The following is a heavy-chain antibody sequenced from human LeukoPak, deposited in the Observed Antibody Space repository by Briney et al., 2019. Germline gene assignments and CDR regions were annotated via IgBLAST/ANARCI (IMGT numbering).Heavy chain of an antibody. CDR3: AELGITMIGGV. J-gene: IGHJ6*04. D-gene: IGHD3-10*02. CDR2: ISTSSSYI. V-gene: IGHV3-21*01. Sequence: GGSLRLSCAASGFTFSSYTMNWVRQAPGKGLECVSSISTSSSYIYYADSVKGRFTISRDNAKNSLYLQMNRLRAEDTALYYCAELGITMIGGVWGKGTTVTISS. CDR1: GFTFSSYT.